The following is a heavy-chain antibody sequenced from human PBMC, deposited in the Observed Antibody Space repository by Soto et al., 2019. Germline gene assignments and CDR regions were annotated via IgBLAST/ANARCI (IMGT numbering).Heavy chain of an antibody. J-gene: IGHJ3*02. Sequence: GGSLRLSCAASGFTFNSYVMTWVRQAPGEGLEWVSSISRSGRGSAYYADSVKGRFTISRDNSENTLYLQMNSLRAEDTAVYYCAKDRNWEHYYDSSGPPGAASDIRGQGTMVTVSS. CDR2: ISRSGRGSA. CDR1: GFTFNSYV. V-gene: IGHV3-23*01. CDR3: AKDRNWEHYYDSSGPPGAASDI. D-gene: IGHD3-22*01.